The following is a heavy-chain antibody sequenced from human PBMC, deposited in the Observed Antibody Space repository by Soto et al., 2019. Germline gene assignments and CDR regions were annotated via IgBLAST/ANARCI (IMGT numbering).Heavy chain of an antibody. CDR2: IYYSGST. CDR3: AGYEDYYDSSGYVPYNWFDP. Sequence: SETLSLTCTVSGGSISSSSYYWGWIRQPPGKGLEWIGSIYYSGSTYYNPSLKSRVTISVDTSKNQFSLKLSSVTAADTAVYYCAGYEDYYDSSGYVPYNWFDPWGQGTLVTVSS. D-gene: IGHD3-22*01. J-gene: IGHJ5*02. V-gene: IGHV4-39*01. CDR1: GGSISSSSYY.